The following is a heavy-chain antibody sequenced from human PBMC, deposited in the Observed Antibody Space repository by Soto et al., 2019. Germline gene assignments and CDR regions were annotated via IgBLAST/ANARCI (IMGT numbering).Heavy chain of an antibody. Sequence: GGSLRLSCAASGFNFSSYSMNWVRQAPGKGLEWVSSIGSDSSYIYYADSVKGRFSISRDNAKNSLYLQMSSLRAEATAVYYCSRGGPGSRGTCDYWGQGTLVTVSS. CDR1: GFNFSSYS. J-gene: IGHJ4*02. D-gene: IGHD3-16*01. V-gene: IGHV3-21*01. CDR2: IGSDSSYI. CDR3: SRGGPGSRGTCDY.